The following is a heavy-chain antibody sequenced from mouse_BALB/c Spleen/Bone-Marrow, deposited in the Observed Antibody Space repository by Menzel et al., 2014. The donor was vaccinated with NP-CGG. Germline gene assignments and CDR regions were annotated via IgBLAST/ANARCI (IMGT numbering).Heavy chain of an antibody. CDR3: ARGGLLRAMDY. D-gene: IGHD2-3*01. Sequence: EVQLQQSGPELVKPGASVKISCKASGYSFTGYFMNWVMQSHGKSLEWIGRINPYNGDTFYNQKFKGKATLTVDKSSSTAHMELRRLASEDSAVYYCARGGLLRAMDYWGQGTSVTVSS. V-gene: IGHV1-20*02. J-gene: IGHJ4*01. CDR1: GYSFTGYF. CDR2: INPYNGDT.